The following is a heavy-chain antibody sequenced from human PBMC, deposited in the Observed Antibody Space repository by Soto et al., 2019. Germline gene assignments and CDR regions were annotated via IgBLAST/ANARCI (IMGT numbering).Heavy chain of an antibody. CDR2: ISYDGSKK. J-gene: IGHJ4*02. CDR3: ARSVRTWNDGSDY. D-gene: IGHD1-1*01. CDR1: GFTFSSYG. V-gene: IGHV3-30*03. Sequence: QVQLVEAGGGVVQPGRSLRLSCAASGFTFSSYGMHWVRQARGKGLEWVAVISYDGSKKYYADSVKGRFTISRDNSKKPLYLQMRSLIAEDTDMYYCARSVRTWNDGSDYWGQGTLVTVSS.